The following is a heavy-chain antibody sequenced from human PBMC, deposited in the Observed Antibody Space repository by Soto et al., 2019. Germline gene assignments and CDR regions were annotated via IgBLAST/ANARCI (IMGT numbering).Heavy chain of an antibody. Sequence: PSETLSLTCTVSGGSISSSSYYWGWIRQPPGKGLEWIGYIYYSGSTNYNPSLKSRVTISVDTSKNQFSLKLSSVTAADTAVYNCARVWGGAFDIWGQGTMVTVSS. CDR1: GGSISSSSYY. J-gene: IGHJ3*02. D-gene: IGHD3-10*01. V-gene: IGHV4-61*05. CDR3: ARVWGGAFDI. CDR2: IYYSGST.